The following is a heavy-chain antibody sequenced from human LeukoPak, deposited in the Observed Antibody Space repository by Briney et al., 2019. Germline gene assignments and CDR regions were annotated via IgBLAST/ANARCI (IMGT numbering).Heavy chain of an antibody. D-gene: IGHD1-26*01. Sequence: ASVKVSRKASGYTFTSYGISWVRQAPGQGLEWMGWISAYNGNTNYAQKLQGRVTMTTDTSTSTAYMELRSLRSDDTAVYYCARGYSGSPIGNDAFDIWGQGTMVTVSS. CDR2: ISAYNGNT. V-gene: IGHV1-18*01. CDR3: ARGYSGSPIGNDAFDI. CDR1: GYTFTSYG. J-gene: IGHJ3*02.